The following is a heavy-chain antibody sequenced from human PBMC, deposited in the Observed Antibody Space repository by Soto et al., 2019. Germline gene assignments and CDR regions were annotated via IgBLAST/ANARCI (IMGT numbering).Heavy chain of an antibody. CDR1: GYTFTGDF. D-gene: IGHD1-26*01. Sequence: QVQLVQSGAEVKKPGASVKVSCKASGYTFTGDFIHWVRQAPGQGLEWMGWINPDSGGTNYAQKFQGWVTMTRDTSISTAYMELSRLTSDDTAVYYCAADTYSGSYYAFDMWGQGTMVTVSS. CDR2: INPDSGGT. V-gene: IGHV1-2*04. J-gene: IGHJ3*02. CDR3: AADTYSGSYYAFDM.